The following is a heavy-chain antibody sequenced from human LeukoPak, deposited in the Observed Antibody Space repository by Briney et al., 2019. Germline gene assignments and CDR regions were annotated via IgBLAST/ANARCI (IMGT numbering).Heavy chain of an antibody. CDR2: INHSGST. Sequence: PSETLSLTCAVYGGSFSGYYWSWIRQPPGKGLEWIGEINHSGSTNYNPSLKSRVTISVDTSKNQFSLKLSSVTAADTAVYYCARYGYSYGSKSRAFDIWGQGTMVTVSS. D-gene: IGHD5-18*01. V-gene: IGHV4-34*01. CDR1: GGSFSGYY. J-gene: IGHJ3*02. CDR3: ARYGYSYGSKSRAFDI.